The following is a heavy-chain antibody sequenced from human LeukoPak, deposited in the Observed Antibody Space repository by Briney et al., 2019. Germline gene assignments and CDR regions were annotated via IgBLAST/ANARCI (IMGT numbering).Heavy chain of an antibody. V-gene: IGHV4-34*01. J-gene: IGHJ4*02. D-gene: IGHD3-10*01. CDR2: INHSGST. Sequence: PSETLSLTCAVYGGSFSGYYWSWIRQPPGKGLEWIGEINHSGSTNYNPSLKSRVTISVDTSKNQFSLKLSSVTAADTAVYYCARGQHPTMVRGVTTMWGYYFDYWGQGTLVTVSS. CDR3: ARGQHPTMVRGVTTMWGYYFDY. CDR1: GGSFSGYY.